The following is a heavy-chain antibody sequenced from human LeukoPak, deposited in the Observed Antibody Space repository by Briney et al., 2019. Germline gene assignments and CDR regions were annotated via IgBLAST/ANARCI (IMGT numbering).Heavy chain of an antibody. CDR1: GFTFSSYG. CDR3: AKDHKGYCSGGSCYNWFDP. D-gene: IGHD2-15*01. CDR2: ISYDGSNK. J-gene: IGHJ5*02. Sequence: GGSLRLSCAASGFTFSSYGMHWVRQAPGKGLEWVAVISYDGSNKYYADSVKGRFTISRDNSKNTLYLQMDSLRAEDAAVYYCAKDHKGYCSGGSCYNWFDPWGQGTLVTVSS. V-gene: IGHV3-30*18.